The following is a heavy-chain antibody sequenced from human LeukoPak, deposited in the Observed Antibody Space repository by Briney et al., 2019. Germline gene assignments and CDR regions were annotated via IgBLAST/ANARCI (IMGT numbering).Heavy chain of an antibody. CDR2: ISGSGGST. Sequence: PGGSLRLSCAVSRFAFSNYGMSRVRQAPGKGLEWVSAISGSGGSTYYADSVKGRFTISRDNSKNTLYLQMNSLRAEDTALYYCAKSSYYDTSGSYREYYFDYWGQGALVTVSS. CDR1: RFAFSNYG. D-gene: IGHD3-22*01. V-gene: IGHV3-23*01. CDR3: AKSSYYDTSGSYREYYFDY. J-gene: IGHJ4*02.